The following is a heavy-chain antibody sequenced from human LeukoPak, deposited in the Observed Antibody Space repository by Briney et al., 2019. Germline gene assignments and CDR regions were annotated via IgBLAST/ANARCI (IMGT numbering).Heavy chain of an antibody. CDR3: AKVQHRYYDFWSGNFDY. CDR1: GFTFDDYA. V-gene: IGHV3-9*01. CDR2: ISWNSGSI. J-gene: IGHJ4*02. D-gene: IGHD3-3*01. Sequence: GGSLRLSCAASGFTFDDYAMHWVRQAPGKGLEWVSGISWNSGSIGYADSVKGRFTISRDNAKNSLYLQMNSLRAEDTALYYCAKVQHRYYDFWSGNFDYWGQGPLVTVSS.